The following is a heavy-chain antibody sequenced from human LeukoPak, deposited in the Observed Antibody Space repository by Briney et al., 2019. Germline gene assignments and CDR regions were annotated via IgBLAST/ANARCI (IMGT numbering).Heavy chain of an antibody. D-gene: IGHD3-10*01. J-gene: IGHJ4*02. CDR2: INHSGST. CDR3: ARQRTEVLWFGELTYDVYYFDY. CDR1: GGSISSSSYY. V-gene: IGHV4-39*01. Sequence: SETLSLTCTVSGGSISSSSYYWGWIRQPPGKGLECIGEINHSGSTNYNPSLKSRVTISVDTSKNQFSLKLSSVAAADTAVYYCARQRTEVLWFGELTYDVYYFDYWGQGTLVTVSS.